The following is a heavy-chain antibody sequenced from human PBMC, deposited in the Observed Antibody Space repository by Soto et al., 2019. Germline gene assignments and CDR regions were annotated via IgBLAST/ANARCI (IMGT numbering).Heavy chain of an antibody. V-gene: IGHV1-18*01. D-gene: IGHD6-19*01. Sequence: QVQLMQSGAAVKEPGASVKVSCKAAGYTFVNHGVSWVRQAPGQGLEWMGWIKVSTGITNYAGNFQGRDAMTTDTSTSTGYMQLRSLRSADTAVYFCAGHYSSDWHFVFFSWGEGTRVTVSS. CDR3: AGHYSSDWHFVFFS. J-gene: IGHJ5*02. CDR2: IKVSTGIT. CDR1: GYTFVNHG.